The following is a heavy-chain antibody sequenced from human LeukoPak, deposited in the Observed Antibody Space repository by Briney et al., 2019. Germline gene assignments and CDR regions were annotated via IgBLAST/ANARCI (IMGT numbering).Heavy chain of an antibody. D-gene: IGHD6-19*01. V-gene: IGHV3-23*01. CDR1: GFTFSSYA. J-gene: IGHJ4*02. CDR3: ARGFLGGTDQYFDS. Sequence: PGGSLRLSCAASGFTFSSYAMSWVRQAPAKGLEWVSTIGGGGPTTDYADSVKDRFTISRGNSKNTLYLQMNSLRAEDTAVYFCARGFLGGTDQYFDSWGQGTLVTVSS. CDR2: IGGGGPTT.